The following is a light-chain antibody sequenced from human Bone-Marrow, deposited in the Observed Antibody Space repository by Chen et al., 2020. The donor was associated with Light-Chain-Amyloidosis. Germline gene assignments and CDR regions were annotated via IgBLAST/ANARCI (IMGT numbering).Light chain of an antibody. V-gene: IGLV2-14*01. J-gene: IGLJ1*01. CDR1: SSDVGGDNH. Sequence: QSALTQPASVSGSPGQSITISCTGTSSDVGGDNHVSWYQQHPDKAPKLMIYEVTNRPSWVPDRFSGAKSDNTASLTISELQTEDEADYFCSSYTITNTLVFGSGIRVTVL. CDR2: EVT. CDR3: SSYTITNTLV.